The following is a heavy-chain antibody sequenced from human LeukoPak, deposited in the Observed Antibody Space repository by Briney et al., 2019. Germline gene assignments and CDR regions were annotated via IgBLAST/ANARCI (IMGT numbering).Heavy chain of an antibody. CDR2: IVVGSGNT. Sequence: SVNVSCKASGFTFTSSAMQWVRQARGQRLEWIGWIVVGSGNTNYAQKFQERVTITRDMFTSTAYMELSSLRSEDTAVYYCAAEGVTTSVSNYYGMDVWGQGTTVTVSS. V-gene: IGHV1-58*02. J-gene: IGHJ6*02. CDR3: AAEGVTTSVSNYYGMDV. D-gene: IGHD4-17*01. CDR1: GFTFTSSA.